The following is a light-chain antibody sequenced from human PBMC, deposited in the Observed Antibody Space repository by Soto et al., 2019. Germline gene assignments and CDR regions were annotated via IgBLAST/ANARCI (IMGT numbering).Light chain of an antibody. CDR1: QGISSY. J-gene: IGKJ2*01. V-gene: IGKV1-8*01. Sequence: AIRMTQSPSSFSASTGDRVTITCRTSQGISSYLAWYQQKPGKAPKLLIYAAYTLNSGVPSRCSGSGSGTDLTHTTSCLQSEDFATSFCQQYYSYPQYTFGQGTKLAIK. CDR3: QQYYSYPQYT. CDR2: AAY.